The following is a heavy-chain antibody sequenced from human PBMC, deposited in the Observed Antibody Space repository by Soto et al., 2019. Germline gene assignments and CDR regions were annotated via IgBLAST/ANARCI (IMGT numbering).Heavy chain of an antibody. CDR1: GGSFSGYY. J-gene: IGHJ3*02. Sequence: SETLSLTCAVHGGSFSGYYWTWIRQPPGKGLEWIGSIYHRGSTYYNPSLKSRVTISVDTSKNQFSLKLSSVTAADTAVYYCARDLMAVVGAISSLPFEIWGQGTMVTVSS. D-gene: IGHD1-26*01. CDR2: IYHRGST. V-gene: IGHV4-34*01. CDR3: ARDLMAVVGAISSLPFEI.